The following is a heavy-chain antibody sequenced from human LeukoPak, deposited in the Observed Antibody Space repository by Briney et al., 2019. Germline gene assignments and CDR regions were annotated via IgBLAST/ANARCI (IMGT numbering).Heavy chain of an antibody. Sequence: ASVKVSCKASGYTFTGYFMHWVRQAPGQGLEWMGWINPNSGDTNYAQSFQGRVTMTRDTSISTAYMELNNLRSDDTAVYYCAPHSLSGWHYFDYWGQGTLVTVSS. D-gene: IGHD6-19*01. J-gene: IGHJ4*02. CDR2: INPNSGDT. CDR3: APHSLSGWHYFDY. CDR1: GYTFTGYF. V-gene: IGHV1-2*02.